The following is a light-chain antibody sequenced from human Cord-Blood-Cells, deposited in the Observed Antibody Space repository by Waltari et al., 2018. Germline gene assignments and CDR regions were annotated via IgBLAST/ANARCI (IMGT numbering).Light chain of an antibody. Sequence: QSALTQPRSVSGSPGQSVTISCTGTSSDGGGYNYVSWYQQHPGKAPKLMIYDVSKRPSGVPDRFSGSKSGNTASLTISGLQAEDEADYYCCSYAGSYPYVFGTGTKVTVL. V-gene: IGLV2-11*01. CDR1: SSDGGGYNY. CDR3: CSYAGSYPYV. J-gene: IGLJ1*01. CDR2: DVS.